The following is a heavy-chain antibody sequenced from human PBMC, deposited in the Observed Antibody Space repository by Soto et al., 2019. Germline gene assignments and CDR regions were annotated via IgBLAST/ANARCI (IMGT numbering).Heavy chain of an antibody. J-gene: IGHJ4*02. CDR3: ARRIADYYDSSGYQ. CDR1: GYSFTSYW. Sequence: GESLKISCRGSGYSFTSYWISWVRQMPGKGLEWMGRIDPSDSYTNYSPSFQGHVTISADKSISTAYLQWSSLKASDTAMYYCARRIADYYDSSGYQWGQGTLVTVSS. V-gene: IGHV5-10-1*01. CDR2: IDPSDSYT. D-gene: IGHD3-22*01.